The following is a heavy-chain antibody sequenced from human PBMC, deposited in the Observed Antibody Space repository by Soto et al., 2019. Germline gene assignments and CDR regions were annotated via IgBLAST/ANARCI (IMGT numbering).Heavy chain of an antibody. CDR3: ARDLVSGHGVGDLEFDY. CDR1: GGTFSSYA. V-gene: IGHV1-69*01. CDR2: IIPIFGTA. D-gene: IGHD3-16*01. Sequence: QVQLVQSGAEVKKPGSSVKVSCKASGGTFSSYAISWVRQAPGQGREWMGGIIPIFGTANYAQKFQGRVTITADESTSTAYMELSSLRSEDTAVYYCARDLVSGHGVGDLEFDYWGQGTLVTVSS. J-gene: IGHJ4*02.